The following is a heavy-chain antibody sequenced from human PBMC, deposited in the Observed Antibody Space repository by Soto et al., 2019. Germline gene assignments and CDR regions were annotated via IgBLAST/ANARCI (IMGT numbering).Heavy chain of an antibody. CDR1: GFTFSDYY. J-gene: IGHJ4*02. CDR3: AGQYSSSSVEF. Sequence: QVPLVESGGGLVKPGGSLRLSCAASGFTFSDYYMNWIRQAPGKGLEWVSYISSGAITIYYADSVKGRFTISRDNAKNSLYLQMNSLRAEYTAVYYCAGQYSSSSVEFWGQGTLVTVSS. V-gene: IGHV3-11*01. D-gene: IGHD6-6*01. CDR2: ISSGAITI.